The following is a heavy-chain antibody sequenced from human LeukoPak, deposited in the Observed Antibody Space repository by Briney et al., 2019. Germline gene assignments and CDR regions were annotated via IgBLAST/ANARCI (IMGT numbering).Heavy chain of an antibody. CDR1: GFNFSNYA. Sequence: GGSLRLSCAASGFNFSNYAMTWVRQAPGKGLEWVSAVTGISSNTYYADSVKGRFTISRDNYKNMLYLEMNSLRVEDTAIYYCAKDRSSTTSCSNYWGRGTLVTVSS. J-gene: IGHJ4*02. V-gene: IGHV3-23*01. CDR3: AKDRSSTTSCSNY. CDR2: VTGISSNT. D-gene: IGHD2-2*01.